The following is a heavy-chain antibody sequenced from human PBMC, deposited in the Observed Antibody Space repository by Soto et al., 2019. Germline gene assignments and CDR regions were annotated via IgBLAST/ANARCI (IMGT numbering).Heavy chain of an antibody. CDR2: ISGYNGNT. V-gene: IGHV1-18*01. Sequence: ASVKVSCKTSGYSFTTYGISWVRQAPGQGLEWMGWISGYNGNTNYAQKFQGRVTMTRDTSTSTVYMELSSLRSEDTAVYYCARDLEAGDPSYFDYWGQGTLVTVSS. CDR1: GYSFTTYG. D-gene: IGHD4-17*01. J-gene: IGHJ4*02. CDR3: ARDLEAGDPSYFDY.